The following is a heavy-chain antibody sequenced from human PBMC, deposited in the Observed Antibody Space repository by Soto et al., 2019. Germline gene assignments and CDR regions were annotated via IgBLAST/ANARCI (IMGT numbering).Heavy chain of an antibody. CDR1: GFTFSSYW. V-gene: IGHV3-74*01. D-gene: IGHD2-15*01. CDR3: ARISQGTYCRGGNCYSDY. J-gene: IGHJ4*02. CDR2: INGDGIST. Sequence: EVQLVESGGDLVQPGGSLRLCCAASGFTFSSYWMHWVRQDPEKGLVWVSRINGDGISTSYADSVKGRFTISRDNAKDTLYLHMNSLGAEDTAVYYCARISQGTYCRGGNCYSDYWGQGTLVTVSS.